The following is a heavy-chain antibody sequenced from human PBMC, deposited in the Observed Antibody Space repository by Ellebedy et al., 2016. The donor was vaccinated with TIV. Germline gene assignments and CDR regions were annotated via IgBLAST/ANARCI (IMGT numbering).Heavy chain of an antibody. CDR2: IKEDESEK. CDR1: GFTFSSYW. V-gene: IGHV3-7*01. D-gene: IGHD3-3*01. Sequence: GESLKISCEASGFTFSSYWMSWVRQAPGKGLEWVANIKEDESEKYYVDSVKGRFTISRDNAKNSLYLHMNSLRAEDTAVFYCARTSDGSGSLYRAYDLWGQGTMVTVSS. CDR3: ARTSDGSGSLYRAYDL. J-gene: IGHJ3*01.